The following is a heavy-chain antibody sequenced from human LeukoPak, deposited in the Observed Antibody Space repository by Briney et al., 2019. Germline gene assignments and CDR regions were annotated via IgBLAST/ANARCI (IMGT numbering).Heavy chain of an antibody. CDR3: ARDLGYASGWYYFDH. CDR1: GGSKSNYY. J-gene: IGHJ4*02. D-gene: IGHD6-19*01. CDR2: IFYSGST. V-gene: IGHV4-59*01. Sequence: PSETLFLTCSVSGGSKSNYYWSWIRQPPGKGLEWIGNIFYSGSTNYSPSLKSRVTILVDTSKKQFSLKLRSMTAADTAVYFCARDLGYASGWYYFDHWGQGTLVTVSS.